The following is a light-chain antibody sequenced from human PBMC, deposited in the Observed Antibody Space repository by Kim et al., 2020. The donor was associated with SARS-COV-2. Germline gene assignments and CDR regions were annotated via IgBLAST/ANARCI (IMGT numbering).Light chain of an antibody. CDR1: QSVNTW. J-gene: IGKJ1*01. CDR3: QQYNAYYSWT. Sequence: DIQMTQSPSTLSASVGDRVTITCRASQSVNTWLAWYQQKPVKAPKFLIYGASTLESGVPPRFSGSGSGTEFTLTISSLQPDDFATYSGQQYNAYYSWTFRQGTQVDIK. CDR2: GAS. V-gene: IGKV1-5*01.